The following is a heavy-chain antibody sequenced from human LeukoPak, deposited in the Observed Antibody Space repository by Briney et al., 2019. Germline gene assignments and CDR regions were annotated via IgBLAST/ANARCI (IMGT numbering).Heavy chain of an antibody. Sequence: GGSLTLSCAASGFTFSYHWMTWVRQAPGKGLEWVANIKNDGTVKNYVDSVKGRFTISRDNAKNSLYLQMNSLRAEDTAVYYCAKDIGKGSGWYWGQGTLVTVSS. J-gene: IGHJ4*02. D-gene: IGHD6-19*01. CDR2: IKNDGTVK. V-gene: IGHV3-7*03. CDR1: GFTFSYHW. CDR3: AKDIGKGSGWY.